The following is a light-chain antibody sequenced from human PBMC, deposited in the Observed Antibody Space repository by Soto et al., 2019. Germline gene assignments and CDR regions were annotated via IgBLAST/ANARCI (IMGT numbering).Light chain of an antibody. J-gene: IGKJ2*01. Sequence: DIRLTQSPSSLSASVGDRVTITCRASQVFDSRLAWFQQRPGKVPKLLIYAASTLQSGVSSRFSGRTSGTDFTLTISSLQPEDVATYYCHQYNSAPYTFGQGTKLEI. CDR2: AAS. CDR3: HQYNSAPYT. V-gene: IGKV1-27*01. CDR1: QVFDSR.